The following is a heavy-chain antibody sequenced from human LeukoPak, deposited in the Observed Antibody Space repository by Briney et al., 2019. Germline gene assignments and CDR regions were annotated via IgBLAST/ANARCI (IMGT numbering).Heavy chain of an antibody. CDR3: ARVNPDGWFFDY. CDR2: INHSGST. V-gene: IGHV4-34*01. CDR1: GGSFSGFY. J-gene: IGHJ4*02. D-gene: IGHD2-15*01. Sequence: SETLSLTCAVYGGSFSGFYWSWIRQPPGKGLAWIGEINHSGSTNYNPSLKSRVTISVDTSKNQFSLKLSSVTAADTAVYYCARVNPDGWFFDYWGQGTLVTVSS.